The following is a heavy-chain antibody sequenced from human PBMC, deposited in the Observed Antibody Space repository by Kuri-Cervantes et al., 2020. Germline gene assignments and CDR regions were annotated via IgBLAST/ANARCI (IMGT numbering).Heavy chain of an antibody. CDR3: ARRHRWELLAGPFYDY. Sequence: ASVKVSCKASGYTFTSYDINWVRQATGQGLEWMGWMNPNSGNTGYAQKFQGRVTMTRNTSISTAYMELSSLRSEDTAVYYCARRHRWELLAGPFYDYWGQGTLVTVSS. J-gene: IGHJ4*02. V-gene: IGHV1-8*01. CDR1: GYTFTSYD. D-gene: IGHD1-26*01. CDR2: MNPNSGNT.